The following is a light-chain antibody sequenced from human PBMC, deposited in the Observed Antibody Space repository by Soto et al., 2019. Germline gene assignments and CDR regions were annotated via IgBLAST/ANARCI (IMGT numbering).Light chain of an antibody. CDR2: GNS. CDR1: SSNIGAGYD. V-gene: IGLV1-40*01. J-gene: IGLJ2*01. CDR3: QSYDSSLREV. Sequence: QSVRTQPPSVSGAPGQRVTISCTGSSSNIGAGYDVHWYQQLPGTAPKLLIYGNSNRPSGVPDRFSGSKSGTSASLAITGLQAEDEADYYCQSYDSSLREVFGGGTKVTVL.